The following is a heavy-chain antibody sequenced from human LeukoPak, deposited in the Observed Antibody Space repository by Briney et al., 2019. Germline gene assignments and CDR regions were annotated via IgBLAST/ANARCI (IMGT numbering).Heavy chain of an antibody. D-gene: IGHD5-18*01. CDR3: ARVNTAMVYGSDY. V-gene: IGHV4-34*01. CDR1: GGSFSGYY. J-gene: IGHJ4*02. CDR2: INHSGST. Sequence: PSEILSLTCAVYGGSFSGYYWSWIRQPPGKGLEWIGEINHSGSTNYNPSLKSRVTISVDTSKNQFSLKLSSVTAADTAVYYCARVNTAMVYGSDYWGQGTLVTVSS.